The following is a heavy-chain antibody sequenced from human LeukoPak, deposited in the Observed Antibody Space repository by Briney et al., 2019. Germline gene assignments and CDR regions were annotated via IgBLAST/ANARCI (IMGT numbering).Heavy chain of an antibody. D-gene: IGHD3-22*01. J-gene: IGHJ4*02. CDR1: GFTFDDYG. V-gene: IGHV3-20*04. CDR3: ARDPDSGYYRLSDY. CDR2: INWNGGST. Sequence: GGSLRLSCAASGFTFDDYGMSWVRQVPGKGLEWVSGINWNGGSTGYADSVKGRFTISRDNVKNSLHLQMNSLRVEDTALYYCARDPDSGYYRLSDYWGQGTLVTVSS.